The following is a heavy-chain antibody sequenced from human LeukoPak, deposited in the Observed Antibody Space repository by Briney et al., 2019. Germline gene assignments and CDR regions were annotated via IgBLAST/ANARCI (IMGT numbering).Heavy chain of an antibody. Sequence: GESLKISCKGSGYSFTSYWIGWVRQMPGKGLEWMGIIYPGDSDTRYSPSFQGQVTISADKSISTAYLQWSSLKASDTAMYYCARPRCGGGDCYEKEGGYYFDYWGQGTLVTVSS. CDR2: IYPGDSDT. D-gene: IGHD2-21*02. J-gene: IGHJ4*02. V-gene: IGHV5-51*01. CDR1: GYSFTSYW. CDR3: ARPRCGGGDCYEKEGGYYFDY.